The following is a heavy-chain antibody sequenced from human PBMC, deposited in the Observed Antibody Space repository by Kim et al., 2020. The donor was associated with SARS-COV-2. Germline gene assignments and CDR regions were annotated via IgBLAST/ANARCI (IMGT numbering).Heavy chain of an antibody. CDR3: AREKYYYDSSGTRESFQH. CDR1: GGTFSSYA. V-gene: IGHV1-69*13. Sequence: LVKVSCKASGGTFSSYAISWVRQAPGQGLEWMGGIIPIFGTANYAQKFQGRVTITADESTSTAYMELSSLRSEDTAVYYCAREKYYYDSSGTRESFQHWGQGTLVTVSS. J-gene: IGHJ1*01. CDR2: IIPIFGTA. D-gene: IGHD3-22*01.